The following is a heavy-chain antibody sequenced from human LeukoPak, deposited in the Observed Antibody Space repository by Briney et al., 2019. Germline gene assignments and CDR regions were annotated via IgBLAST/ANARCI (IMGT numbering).Heavy chain of an antibody. D-gene: IGHD5-18*01. CDR1: GFPFSASA. Sequence: GGSLRLSCAASGFPFSASAMTWVRQAPGQGLEWVSAISGSGGSTYYADSVKGRFTISRDNSKNTLYLQMNSLRAEDTAVYYCANGYSYGLGFDYWGQGTLVTVSS. J-gene: IGHJ4*02. V-gene: IGHV3-23*01. CDR2: ISGSGGST. CDR3: ANGYSYGLGFDY.